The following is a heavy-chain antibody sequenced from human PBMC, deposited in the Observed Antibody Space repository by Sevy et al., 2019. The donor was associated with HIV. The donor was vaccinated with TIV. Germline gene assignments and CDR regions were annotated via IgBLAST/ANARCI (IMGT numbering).Heavy chain of an antibody. CDR3: ATDQYYDIGTGLYGGDV. CDR1: GAFVGDGSYY. CDR2: IYFTGYT. V-gene: IGHV4-61*01. D-gene: IGHD3-9*01. Sequence: SETLSLTCTVSGAFVGDGSYYWSWIRQPPGKGLEWIGYIYFTGYTNYKPSLKGRVTISVDASRNQLTLRLSSVTPADTAVYYCATDQYYDIGTGLYGGDVWGQGTTVTVSS. J-gene: IGHJ6*02.